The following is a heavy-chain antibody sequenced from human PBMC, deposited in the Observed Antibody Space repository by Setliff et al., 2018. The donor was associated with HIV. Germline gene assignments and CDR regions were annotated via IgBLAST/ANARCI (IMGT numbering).Heavy chain of an antibody. D-gene: IGHD6-19*01. V-gene: IGHV4-38-2*01. CDR1: GYSLTSGYY. Sequence: KPSETLSLTCGVSGYSLTSGYYWGWIRQPPGKGLEWIGSIHDSGRTYYNPSLKSRVTISVDKSKNEFSLKFNSVTAADTAVYYCVMNGWYSLEYWGQGMLVTVSS. CDR2: IHDSGRT. CDR3: VMNGWYSLEY. J-gene: IGHJ4*02.